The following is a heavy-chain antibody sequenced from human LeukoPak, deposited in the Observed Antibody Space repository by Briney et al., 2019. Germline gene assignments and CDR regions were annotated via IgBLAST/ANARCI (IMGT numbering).Heavy chain of an antibody. CDR2: INHSGST. J-gene: IGHJ4*02. V-gene: IGHV4-34*01. D-gene: IGHD4-17*01. CDR3: ARSHYGDYFVY. Sequence: KPSETLSLTCAVYGGSFSGYYWSWIRQPPGKGLEWIGEINHSGSTNYNPSLKSRVTMSVDTSKNQFSLKLSSVTAADTAVYYCARSHYGDYFVYWGQGTLVTVSS. CDR1: GGSFSGYY.